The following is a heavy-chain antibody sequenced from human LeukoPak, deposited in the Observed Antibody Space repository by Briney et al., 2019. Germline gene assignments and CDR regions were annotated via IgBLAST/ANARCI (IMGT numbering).Heavy chain of an antibody. CDR3: ARLRRGLGNAFDI. Sequence: GGSLRLSCAASGFTLSNYDMHWVRQAPGKGLEWVSGIGTAGDTSYPGSVKGRFTISRENAKNSLYLQMSSLSAGDTALYYCARLRRGLGNAFDIWGQGTMVTVPS. CDR1: GFTLSNYD. J-gene: IGHJ3*02. V-gene: IGHV3-13*04. D-gene: IGHD3-16*01. CDR2: IGTAGDT.